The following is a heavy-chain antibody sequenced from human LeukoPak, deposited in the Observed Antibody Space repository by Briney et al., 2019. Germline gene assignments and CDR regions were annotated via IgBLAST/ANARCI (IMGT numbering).Heavy chain of an antibody. CDR2: ISAYNGNI. V-gene: IGHV1-18*01. CDR1: GYMFTSYG. D-gene: IGHD6-19*01. J-gene: IGHJ6*01. CDR3: ARDRRGRAVANPYYYNGMDV. Sequence: ASVKVSCKASGYMFTSYGLSWVRHAPGQGLEWMGWISAYNGNIRYAQKFQGRVTMTTDTSTRTAYMEMRSLTSDDTAVYYCARDRRGRAVANPYYYNGMDVWGEGTTVTVSS.